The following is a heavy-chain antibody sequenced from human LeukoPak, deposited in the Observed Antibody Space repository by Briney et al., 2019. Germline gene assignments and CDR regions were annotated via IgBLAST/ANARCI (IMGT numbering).Heavy chain of an antibody. CDR3: AKGPKNYRYYYYMDV. CDR2: ISWNSGSI. Sequence: PGGSLRLSCAASGFTFDDYAMHWVRQAPGKGLEWVSGISWNSGSIGYADSVKGRFTISRDNAKNSLYLQMNSLRAEDTALYYCAKGPKNYRYYYYMDVWGKGTTVTISS. CDR1: GFTFDDYA. J-gene: IGHJ6*03. V-gene: IGHV3-9*01.